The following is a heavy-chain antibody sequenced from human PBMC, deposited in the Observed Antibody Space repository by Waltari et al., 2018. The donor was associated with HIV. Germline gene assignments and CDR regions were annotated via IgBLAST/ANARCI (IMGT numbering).Heavy chain of an antibody. Sequence: EVQLVESGGGLVKPGGSLRLSCSASGFTFSSAWMTWVRQGPGKGVGWVCRVKSKSDGGTLDYAAYVKGRFTISRDDSKEILYLQMNSLRAEDTGVYFCTTNRDYGRRGGQGTLVTVSS. CDR2: VKSKSDGGTL. D-gene: IGHD4-17*01. V-gene: IGHV3-15*01. J-gene: IGHJ4*02. CDR1: GFTFSSAW. CDR3: TTNRDYGRR.